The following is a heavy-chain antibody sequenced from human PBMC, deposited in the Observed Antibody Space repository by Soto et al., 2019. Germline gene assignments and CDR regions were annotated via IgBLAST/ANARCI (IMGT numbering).Heavy chain of an antibody. CDR3: ARETYSTTWYVYYYGMDV. CDR1: GGTFGSYA. CDR2: IILIFGTV. D-gene: IGHD6-13*01. Sequence: QVQLVQSGAEVKKPGSSVKVSCKASGGTFGSYAINWVRQAPGQGLEWMGGIILIFGTVKDAQKFQGRVTITADEATSTVYMELSSLRSDDTAVYYCARETYSTTWYVYYYGMDVWGQGTTVTVSS. J-gene: IGHJ6*02. V-gene: IGHV1-69*01.